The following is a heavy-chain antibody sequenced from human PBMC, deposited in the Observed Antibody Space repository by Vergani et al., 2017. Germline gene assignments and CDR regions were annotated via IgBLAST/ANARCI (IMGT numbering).Heavy chain of an antibody. D-gene: IGHD3-22*01. CDR2: IIPILGIA. CDR1: GGTFSSYA. CDR3: AREAYYYDSSGYYHPPFDY. J-gene: IGHJ4*02. V-gene: IGHV1-69*04. Sequence: QVQLVQSGAEVKKPGSSVKVSCKASGGTFSSYAISWVRQAPGQGLEWMGRIIPILGIANYAQKFQGRVTLTADKSTSTAYMELSSLRSEDTAVYYCAREAYYYDSSGYYHPPFDYWGRGALVTVSS.